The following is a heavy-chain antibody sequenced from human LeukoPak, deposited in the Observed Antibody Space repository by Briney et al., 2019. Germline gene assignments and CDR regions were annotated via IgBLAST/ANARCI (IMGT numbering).Heavy chain of an antibody. V-gene: IGHV1-69*05. CDR3: ARGQANPTSSNYYYYYYMDV. D-gene: IGHD1-26*01. Sequence: SVKVSCKASGGTFSSYAGCDRPLDNIPIFGTANYAQKFQGRVTITTDESTSTAYMELSSLRSEDTAVYYCARGQANPTSSNYYYYYYMDVWGKGTTVTVSS. CDR1: GGTFSSYA. CDR2: IPIFGTA. J-gene: IGHJ6*03.